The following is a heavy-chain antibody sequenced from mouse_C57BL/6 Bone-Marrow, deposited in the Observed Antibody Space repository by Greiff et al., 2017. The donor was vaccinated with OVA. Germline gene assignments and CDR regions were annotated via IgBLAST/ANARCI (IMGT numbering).Heavy chain of an antibody. CDR2: IDPENGDS. J-gene: IGHJ3*01. CDR1: GFNFKADY. CDR3: TSYDGSCAY. D-gene: IGHD2-3*01. V-gene: IGHV14-4*01. Sequence: EVKLMESGAELVRPGASVKLSCTASGFNFKADYMHWVQQRPEQGLEWIGCIDPENGDSAYSSKFPGKATLSAATSSITAYLQISSLTAEDTAVYYCTSYDGSCAYWGQGTLVTVSA.